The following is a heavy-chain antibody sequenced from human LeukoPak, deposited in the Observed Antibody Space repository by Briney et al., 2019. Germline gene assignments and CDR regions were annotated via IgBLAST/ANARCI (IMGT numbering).Heavy chain of an antibody. CDR3: ARDGAIGDYYYYYMDV. CDR2: ISSRSSYI. V-gene: IGHV3-21*01. CDR1: GFTFSTYT. D-gene: IGHD3-16*02. J-gene: IGHJ6*03. Sequence: GGSLRLSCAASGFTFSTYTMNWVRQAPGKGLEWVSSISSRSSYIYYADSVKGRFTISRDNAKNSLYLQMNSLRAEDTAVYYCARDGAIGDYYYYYMDVWGKGTTVTVSS.